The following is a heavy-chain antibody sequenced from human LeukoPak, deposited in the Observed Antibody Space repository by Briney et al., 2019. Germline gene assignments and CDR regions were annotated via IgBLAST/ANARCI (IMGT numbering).Heavy chain of an antibody. CDR3: AREAPYGSGSYYKEYYYYMDV. V-gene: IGHV4-34*01. J-gene: IGHJ6*03. CDR2: INHSGST. Sequence: SETLSLTCAVYGGSFSGYYWSWIRQPPGKGLEWIGEINHSGSTNYNPSLKSRVTMSVDTSKNQFSLKLSSVTAADTAVYYCAREAPYGSGSYYKEYYYYMDVWGKGTTVTISS. D-gene: IGHD3-10*01. CDR1: GGSFSGYY.